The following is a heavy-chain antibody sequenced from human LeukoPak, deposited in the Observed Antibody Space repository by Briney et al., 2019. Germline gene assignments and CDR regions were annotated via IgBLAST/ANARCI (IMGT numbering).Heavy chain of an antibody. V-gene: IGHV4-59*01. CDR2: IYYSGST. D-gene: IGHD6-6*01. CDR1: GGSISSYY. J-gene: IGHJ3*02. CDR3: ARGLYSSSVDAFDI. Sequence: SETLSLTCTVSGGSISSYYWSWIRQPPGKGLEWIGYIYYSGSTNYNPSLKSRVTISVDTSKNQFSLKLSSVTAADTAVYYCARGLYSSSVDAFDIWGQGTMVTVSS.